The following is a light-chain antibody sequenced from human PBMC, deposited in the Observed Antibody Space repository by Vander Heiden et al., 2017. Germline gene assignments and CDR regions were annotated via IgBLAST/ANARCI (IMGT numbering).Light chain of an antibody. V-gene: IGKV4-1*01. CDR3: QQYYDSPLT. Sequence: IVMTQSPDSLAVSRRERATINCQSSQSVLLSSNTKNYLAWYQQKPGQPPKLLIYWASTRQSGVPDRFSGSGSGTDFTLTISSLQAEDVAVYYCQQYYDSPLTFGGGTKVEIK. J-gene: IGKJ4*01. CDR1: QSVLLSSNTKNY. CDR2: WAS.